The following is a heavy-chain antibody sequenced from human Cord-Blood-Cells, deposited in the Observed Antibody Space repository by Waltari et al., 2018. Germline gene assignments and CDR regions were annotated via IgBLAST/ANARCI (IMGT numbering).Heavy chain of an antibody. V-gene: IGHV4-34*01. J-gene: IGHJ4*02. Sequence: QVQLQQWGAGLLKPSETLSLTCAVYVGSFSGYYWSWIRQPPGKGLEWIGEINHSGSTNYNPSLKSRVTISVDTSKNQFSLKLSSVTAADTAVYYCARARDLNWGFSFDYWGQGTLVTVSS. CDR1: VGSFSGYY. CDR2: INHSGST. CDR3: ARARDLNWGFSFDY. D-gene: IGHD7-27*01.